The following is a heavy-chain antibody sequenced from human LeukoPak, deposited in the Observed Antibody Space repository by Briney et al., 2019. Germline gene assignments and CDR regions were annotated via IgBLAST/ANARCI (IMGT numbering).Heavy chain of an antibody. CDR1: GGSISSNSYY. D-gene: IGHD6-13*01. J-gene: IGHJ4*02. CDR3: ARGRSSSFDY. CDR2: IYYSGST. V-gene: IGHV4-39*01. Sequence: SETLSLTCAVSGGSISSNSYYWGWIRQPPGKGLEWIGSIYYSGSTYYNPSLKSRVTISVDTSKNQFSLQLNSVTPDDTAVYYCARGRSSSFDYWGQGTLVTVSS.